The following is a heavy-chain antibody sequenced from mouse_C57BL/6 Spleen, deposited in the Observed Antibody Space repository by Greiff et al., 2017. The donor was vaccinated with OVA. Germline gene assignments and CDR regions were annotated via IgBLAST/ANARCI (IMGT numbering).Heavy chain of an antibody. CDR1: GYSITSGYY. Sequence: EVQLHESGPGLVKPSQSLSLTCSVTGYSITSGYYWNWIRQFPGNKLEWMGYISYDGSNNYNPSLKNRISITRDTSKNQFFLKLNSVTTEDTATYYCARGAYWGQGTLVTVSA. CDR2: ISYDGSN. V-gene: IGHV3-6*01. CDR3: ARGAY. J-gene: IGHJ3*01.